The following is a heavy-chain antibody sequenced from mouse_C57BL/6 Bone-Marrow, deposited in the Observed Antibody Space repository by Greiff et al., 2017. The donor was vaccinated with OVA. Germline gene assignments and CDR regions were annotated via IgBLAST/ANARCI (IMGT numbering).Heavy chain of an antibody. V-gene: IGHV6-3*01. Sequence: EVKLMESGGGLVQPGGSMKLSCVASGFTFSNYWMNWVRQSPEKGLEWVAQIRLKSDNYATHYAESVKGRFTISRDDSKSSVYLQMNNLRAEDTGIYYCTWGSGTNYYAMDDWDQGTSVTVSS. D-gene: IGHD4-1*01. CDR1: GFTFSNYW. J-gene: IGHJ4*01. CDR2: IRLKSDNYAT. CDR3: TWGSGTNYYAMDD.